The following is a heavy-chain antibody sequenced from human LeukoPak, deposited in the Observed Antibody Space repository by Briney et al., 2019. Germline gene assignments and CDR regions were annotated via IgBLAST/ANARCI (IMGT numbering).Heavy chain of an antibody. CDR3: ARDGDYLLALDY. D-gene: IGHD4-11*01. Sequence: PGGSLRLSCAASGFTFSNYGMNWVRQAPGKGLEWVSSISTRSTYIYYADSVKGRFTISRDNAKNSLYLQMNSLRAEDTAVYYCARDGDYLLALDYWGQGTLVTVSS. V-gene: IGHV3-21*06. J-gene: IGHJ4*02. CDR1: GFTFSNYG. CDR2: ISTRSTYI.